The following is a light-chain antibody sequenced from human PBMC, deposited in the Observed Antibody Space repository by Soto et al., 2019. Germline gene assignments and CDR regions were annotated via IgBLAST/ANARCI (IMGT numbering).Light chain of an antibody. CDR2: DPN. J-gene: IGLJ3*02. Sequence: QSVLTQPTSVSGAPGQRVTISCTGSSSNIGAGYDVHWYQQIPGTAPKLLIYDPNNRPSGVPDRFSGSKSGTSASLAITGLQAEDEADYYCQSYDTSLTGWVFGGGTQLTVL. CDR3: QSYDTSLTGWV. V-gene: IGLV1-40*01. CDR1: SSNIGAGYD.